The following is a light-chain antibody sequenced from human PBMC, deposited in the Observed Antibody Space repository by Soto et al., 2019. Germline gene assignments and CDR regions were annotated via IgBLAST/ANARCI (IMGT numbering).Light chain of an antibody. J-gene: IGKJ1*01. Sequence: DIQMTQNPSTLYASVGDRVAITCRASESISSLLAWYQQKPGKAPKLLIYKAYTLKSGVPSRFSGSGSGTEFTLTISSLQPDDFATYYCQHYNSYSEAFGQGTKVDI. V-gene: IGKV1-5*03. CDR1: ESISSL. CDR2: KAY. CDR3: QHYNSYSEA.